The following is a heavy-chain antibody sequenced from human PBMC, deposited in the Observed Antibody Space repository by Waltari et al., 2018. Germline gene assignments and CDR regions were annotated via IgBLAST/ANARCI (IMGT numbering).Heavy chain of an antibody. CDR2: FDPEDGET. CDR3: ATDHDYGDYVGWFDP. D-gene: IGHD4-17*01. V-gene: IGHV1-24*01. J-gene: IGHJ5*02. CDR1: GYTLTELS. Sequence: QVQLVQSGAEVKKPGASVKVSCKVSGYTLTELSMHWVRQAPGKGLEWVGGFDPEDGETSDAQKFQGRVTMTEDTSTDAAYMELSSRRSEDTAVYYCATDHDYGDYVGWFDPWGQGTLVTVSS.